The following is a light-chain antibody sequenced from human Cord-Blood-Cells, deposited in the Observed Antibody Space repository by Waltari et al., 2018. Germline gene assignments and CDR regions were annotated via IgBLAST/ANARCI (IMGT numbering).Light chain of an antibody. V-gene: IGLV2-23*01. CDR3: CSYAGYV. CDR2: EGS. CDR1: SSDVGSYNL. J-gene: IGLJ1*01. Sequence: QSALTQPASVSGSPGQSITISCTGTSSDVGSYNLVSWYQQHPGKAPKLMIYEGSKRPSGVSNRFSGSESGNTASLTISGLQAGDEADYYCCSYAGYVFGTGTKVTVL.